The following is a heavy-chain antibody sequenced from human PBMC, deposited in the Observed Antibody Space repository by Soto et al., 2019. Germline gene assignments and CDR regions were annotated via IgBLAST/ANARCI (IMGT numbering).Heavy chain of an antibody. CDR3: ARDLVVPAAMELPGYYYYGMDV. V-gene: IGHV3-30-3*01. CDR1: GFTFSSYA. CDR2: ISYDGNHK. Sequence: GGSLRLSCGASGFTFSSYAMHWVRQAPGKGLEWVSFISYDGNHKYYADSVKGRLTISRDDSKNTLSLQMNSLRPEDTAVYYCARDLVVPAAMELPGYYYYGMDVWGQGTTVTVSS. D-gene: IGHD2-2*01. J-gene: IGHJ6*02.